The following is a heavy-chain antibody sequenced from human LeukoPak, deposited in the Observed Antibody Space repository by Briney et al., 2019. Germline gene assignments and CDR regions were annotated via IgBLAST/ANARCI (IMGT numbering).Heavy chain of an antibody. CDR1: GGSISSSSYY. J-gene: IGHJ6*02. Sequence: SETLSLTCTVSGGSISSSSYYWGWIRQPPGKGLEWIGSIYYSGSTYYNPSLKSRVTISVDTSKNQFSLKLSSVTAADTAVYYCARDENCSGGSCYGYGMDVWGQGTTVTVSS. CDR2: IYYSGST. CDR3: ARDENCSGGSCYGYGMDV. D-gene: IGHD2-15*01. V-gene: IGHV4-39*02.